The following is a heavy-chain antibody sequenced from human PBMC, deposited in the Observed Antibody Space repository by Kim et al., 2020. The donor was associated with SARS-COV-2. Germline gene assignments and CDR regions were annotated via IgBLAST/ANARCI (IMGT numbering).Heavy chain of an antibody. CDR3: ARGWGIGSSLEPARYYYYMDV. J-gene: IGHJ6*03. CDR1: GYTFTSYG. D-gene: IGHD6-6*01. V-gene: IGHV1-18*01. CDR2: ISAYNGNT. Sequence: ASVKVSCKASGYTFTSYGISWVRQAPGQGLEWMGWISAYNGNTNYAQKLQGRVTMTTDTSTSTAYMELRSLRSDDTAVYYCARGWGIGSSLEPARYYYYMDVWGKGTTVTVSS.